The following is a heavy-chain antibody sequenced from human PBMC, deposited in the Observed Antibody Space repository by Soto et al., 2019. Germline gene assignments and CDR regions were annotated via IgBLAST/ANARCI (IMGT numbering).Heavy chain of an antibody. CDR3: ARNANTVADNFDL. V-gene: IGHV5-51*01. D-gene: IGHD4-17*01. CDR2: NYPSDSDT. Sequence: PGESLKISCQVSGYTFTIYWIGWVRQMPGKGLEWMGINYPSDSDTRYSPSFQGQVTISADQSINKAYLQWDSLKASETAIYYCARNANTVADNFDLWGQGTPVTVSS. CDR1: GYTFTIYW. J-gene: IGHJ4*02.